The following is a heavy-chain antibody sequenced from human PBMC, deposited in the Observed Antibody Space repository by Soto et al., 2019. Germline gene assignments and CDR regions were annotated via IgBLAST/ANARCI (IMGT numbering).Heavy chain of an antibody. V-gene: IGHV5-51*01. J-gene: IGHJ4*02. CDR1: GCEFTSYW. CDR3: ARREGGGDDYFDY. Sequence: PCESQKSSCKVSGCEFTSYWICWVRQMPGKGLEWMGIIFPGDSDTRYSPSFQGQVTISADKSISTAYLQWSSLKASDTAMYYCARREGGGDDYFDYWGQGTLVTVSA. D-gene: IGHD2-21*02. CDR2: IFPGDSDT.